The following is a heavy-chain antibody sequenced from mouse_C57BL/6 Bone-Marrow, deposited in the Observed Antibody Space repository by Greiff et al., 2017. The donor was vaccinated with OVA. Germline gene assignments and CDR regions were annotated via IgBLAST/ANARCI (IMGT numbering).Heavy chain of an antibody. CDR1: GYTFTSYW. CDR3: ARRGIYYDFYYAMDY. J-gene: IGHJ4*01. CDR2: IYPSDSET. Sequence: QVQLKQPGAELVRPGSSVKLSCKASGYTFTSYWMDWVKQRPGQGLEWIGNIYPSDSETHYNQKFKDKATLTVDKSSSTAYMQLSSLTSEDSAVYYCARRGIYYDFYYAMDYWGQGTSVTVSS. V-gene: IGHV1-61*01. D-gene: IGHD2-4*01.